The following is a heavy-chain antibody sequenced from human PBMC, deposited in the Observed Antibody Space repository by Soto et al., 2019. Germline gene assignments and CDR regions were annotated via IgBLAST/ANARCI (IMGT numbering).Heavy chain of an antibody. CDR1: GFTFSGSA. V-gene: IGHV3-73*01. Sequence: GGSLRLSCAASGFTFSGSAMHWVRQASGKGLEWVGRIRSKANSYATAYAASVKGRFTISRDDSKNTAYLQMNSLKTEDTAVYYCTSPQPVVTAGEWFDPWGQGTLVTVSS. D-gene: IGHD2-21*02. CDR3: TSPQPVVTAGEWFDP. CDR2: IRSKANSYAT. J-gene: IGHJ5*02.